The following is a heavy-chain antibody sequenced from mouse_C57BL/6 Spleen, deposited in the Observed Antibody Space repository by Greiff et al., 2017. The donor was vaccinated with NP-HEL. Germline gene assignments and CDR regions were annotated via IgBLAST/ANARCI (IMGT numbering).Heavy chain of an antibody. CDR3: ARDGYGNYGYYAMDY. Sequence: EVKVEESEGGLVQPGSSMKLSCTASGFTFSDYYMAWVRQVPEKGLEWVANINYDGSSTYYLDSLKSRFIISRDNAKNILYLQMSSLKSEDTATYYCARDGYGNYGYYAMDYWGQGTSVTVSS. J-gene: IGHJ4*01. CDR1: GFTFSDYY. V-gene: IGHV5-16*01. CDR2: INYDGSST. D-gene: IGHD2-10*02.